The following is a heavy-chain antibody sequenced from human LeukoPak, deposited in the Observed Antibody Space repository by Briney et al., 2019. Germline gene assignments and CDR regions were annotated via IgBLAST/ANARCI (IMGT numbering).Heavy chain of an antibody. Sequence: GGSLRLSCAASGFTFSSSAMSWVRQALGKGLEWVSSICGSGSGGSTYYADSVKGQFNISRDNPNNTLYLQMNSLRAEDTAVYYCAKSGYNRFDYWGQGTLVTVSS. CDR1: GFTFSSSA. J-gene: IGHJ4*02. D-gene: IGHD5-24*01. CDR2: ICGSGSGGST. CDR3: AKSGYNRFDY. V-gene: IGHV3-23*01.